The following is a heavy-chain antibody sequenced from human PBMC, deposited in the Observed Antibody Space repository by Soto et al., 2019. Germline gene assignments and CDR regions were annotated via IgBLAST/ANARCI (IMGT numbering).Heavy chain of an antibody. Sequence: SETLSLTCAVYGGSFSGYYWSWIRQPPGKGLEWIGEINHSGSTNYNPPLKSRVTISVDTSKNQFSLKLSSVTAADTAVYYCARARGGHDDAFDIWGQGTMVTVSS. CDR3: ARARGGHDDAFDI. CDR2: INHSGST. D-gene: IGHD2-15*01. CDR1: GGSFSGYY. V-gene: IGHV4-34*01. J-gene: IGHJ3*02.